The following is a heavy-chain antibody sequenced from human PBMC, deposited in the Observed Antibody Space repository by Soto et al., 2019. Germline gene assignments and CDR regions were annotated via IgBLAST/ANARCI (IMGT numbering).Heavy chain of an antibody. V-gene: IGHV1-46*01. CDR2: INPSGGNT. D-gene: IGHD3-16*01. CDR3: ARDLGDPMEGNF. Sequence: QVHLVQSGADMKRPGASVKVSCEASGYTFTNFYMHWVRQAPGQGLEWMGIINPSGGNTVYAHKFQGRVTLTRDTSTRTFYMELSSPTSDDTAIYYCARDLGDPMEGNFWGQGTLVTVS. J-gene: IGHJ4*02. CDR1: GYTFTNFY.